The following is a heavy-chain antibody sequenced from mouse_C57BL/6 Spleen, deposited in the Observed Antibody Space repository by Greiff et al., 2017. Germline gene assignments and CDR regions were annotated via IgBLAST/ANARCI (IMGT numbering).Heavy chain of an antibody. CDR2: ISDGGSYT. CDR3: ARDPGTDAMDY. J-gene: IGHJ4*01. V-gene: IGHV5-4*01. Sequence: EVQVVESGGGLVKPGGSLKLSCAASGFTFSSYAMSWVRQTPEKRLEWVATISDGGSYTYYPDNVKGRFTISRDNAKNNLYLQMSHLKSEDTAMYYCARDPGTDAMDYWGQGTSVTVSS. CDR1: GFTFSSYA. D-gene: IGHD4-1*01.